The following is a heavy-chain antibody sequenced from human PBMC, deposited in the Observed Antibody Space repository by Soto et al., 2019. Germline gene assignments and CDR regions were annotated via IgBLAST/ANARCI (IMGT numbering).Heavy chain of an antibody. J-gene: IGHJ3*02. V-gene: IGHV3-74*01. CDR1: GFTLSNYW. CDR3: VRPTSEVDAFDI. Sequence: EVQLVESGGDLVQPGGSLRLSCAASGFTLSNYWMHWVRQAPGKGLVWVSRINNDGSTIHYTDSVKGRFTISRDNAKNTLYLQMHSLRAEDTAVYYCVRPTSEVDAFDIWGQWTMVTVSS. CDR2: INNDGSTI.